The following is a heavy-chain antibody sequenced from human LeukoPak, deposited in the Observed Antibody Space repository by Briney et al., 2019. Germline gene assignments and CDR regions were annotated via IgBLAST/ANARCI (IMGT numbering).Heavy chain of an antibody. J-gene: IGHJ3*02. V-gene: IGHV3-11*04. D-gene: IGHD3-22*01. CDR3: AREQGTHYYDSNGSYSRSGAFDM. CDR2: TSSSGSTT. Sequence: PGGSLRLSCAASGFTFSDYYMSWIRQAPGKGLEWVSYTSSSGSTTYYADSVKGRFTISRDNARNSLSLQMNSLRAEDTAVYYCAREQGTHYYDSNGSYSRSGAFDMWGQGTMVTVSS. CDR1: GFTFSDYY.